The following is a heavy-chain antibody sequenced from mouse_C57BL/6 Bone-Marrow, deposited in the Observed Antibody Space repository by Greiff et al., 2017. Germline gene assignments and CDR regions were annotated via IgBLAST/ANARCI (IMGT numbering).Heavy chain of an antibody. CDR2: IYPRSGNT. CDR3: ARTGGNQDRCFDV. V-gene: IGHV1-81*01. Sequence: QVQLQQSGAELARPGASVQLSCKASGYTFTSYGISWVKQRTGQGLEWIGEIYPRSGNTYYNEKFKGKATLTADKSSSTASMELRSLTSEDSAVYFCARTGGNQDRCFDVWGTGTTVTVSS. J-gene: IGHJ1*03. D-gene: IGHD1-1*02. CDR1: GYTFTSYG.